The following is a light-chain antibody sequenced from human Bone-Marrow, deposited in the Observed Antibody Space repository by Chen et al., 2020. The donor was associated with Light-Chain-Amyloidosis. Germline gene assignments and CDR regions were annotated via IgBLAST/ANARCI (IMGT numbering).Light chain of an antibody. CDR2: DDS. CDR1: NIGSTS. CDR3: QVWDRSSDRPV. J-gene: IGLJ3*02. V-gene: IGLV3-21*02. Sequence: SYVLTQPSSVSVAPGQTATIAWGGNNIGSTSVHWYQQTPGQAPLLVVYDDSDRPSGIPERLSGSNSGNTATLTISRVEAGDEADYYCQVWDRSSDRPVFGGGTKLTGL.